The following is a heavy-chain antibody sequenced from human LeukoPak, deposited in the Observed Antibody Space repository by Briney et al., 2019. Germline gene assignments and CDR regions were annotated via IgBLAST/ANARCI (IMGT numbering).Heavy chain of an antibody. J-gene: IGHJ4*02. CDR3: ARDWTSYGDNPLLNDY. CDR2: INPNSGGT. Sequence: ASVKVSCKASGYTFTGYYMHWVRQAPGQGLEWMGWINPNSGGTNYAQKFQGRVTMTRDTSISTAYMELSRLRSDDTAVYYCARDWTSYGDNPLLNDYWGQGTLVTVSS. CDR1: GYTFTGYY. D-gene: IGHD4-23*01. V-gene: IGHV1-2*02.